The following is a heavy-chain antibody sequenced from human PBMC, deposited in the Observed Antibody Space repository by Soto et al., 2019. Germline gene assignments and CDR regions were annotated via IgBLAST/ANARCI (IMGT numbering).Heavy chain of an antibody. CDR2: INPKSGDT. J-gene: IGHJ6*01. CDR1: GYTFTHYF. D-gene: IGHD3-10*01. Sequence: VRLMQSGPDVRRTVASVTVSCKASGYTFTHYFIHWVRRAPGQGLEWMGYINPKSGDTHYSQTFRRWVSMPRDNLTDTAYMGLSSPKSNDTFVDFLATVPGHKRSRGDFWWQQTSITVSS. V-gene: IGHV1-2*04. CDR3: ATVPGHKRSRGDF.